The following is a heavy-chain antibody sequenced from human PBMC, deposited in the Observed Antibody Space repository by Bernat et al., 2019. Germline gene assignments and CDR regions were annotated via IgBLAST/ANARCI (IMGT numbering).Heavy chain of an antibody. CDR2: IWYDGSNK. V-gene: IGHV3-33*01. Sequence: QVQLVESGGGVVQPGRSLRLSCAASGFTFSSYGMHWVRQAPGKGLAGVAVIWYDGSNKYYADSVKGRFTISRDNSKNTLYLQMNSLRAEDTAVYYCARESSDVDTAMAPLLDSMGFDPWGQGTLVPVSS. J-gene: IGHJ5*02. D-gene: IGHD5-18*01. CDR3: ARESSDVDTAMAPLLDSMGFDP. CDR1: GFTFSSYG.